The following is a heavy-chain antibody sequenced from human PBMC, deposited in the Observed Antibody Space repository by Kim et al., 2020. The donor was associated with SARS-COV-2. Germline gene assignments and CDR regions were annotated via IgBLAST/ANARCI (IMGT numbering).Heavy chain of an antibody. J-gene: IGHJ6*02. D-gene: IGHD2-2*01. Sequence: GESLKISCKGSGYSFTSYWIGWVRQMPGKGLEWMGIIYPGDSDTRYSPSFQGQVTISADKSISTAYLQWSSLKASDTAMYYCARHSDIVVVPADMDVWGQGTTVTVSS. CDR3: ARHSDIVVVPADMDV. V-gene: IGHV5-51*01. CDR1: GYSFTSYW. CDR2: IYPGDSDT.